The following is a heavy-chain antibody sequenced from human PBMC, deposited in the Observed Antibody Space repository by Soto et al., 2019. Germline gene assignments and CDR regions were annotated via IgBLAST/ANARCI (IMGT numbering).Heavy chain of an antibody. Sequence: QVPLQESGPGLVKPSQTLSLTCTVSGGSISSGGYYWSWIRQHPGKGLEWIGYIYYSGSTYYNPSLKSRVTISVDTSKNQFSLKLSSVTAADTAVYYCARGALGVTAIDYWGQGTLVTVSS. J-gene: IGHJ4*02. D-gene: IGHD2-21*02. CDR3: ARGALGVTAIDY. V-gene: IGHV4-31*03. CDR2: IYYSGST. CDR1: GGSISSGGYY.